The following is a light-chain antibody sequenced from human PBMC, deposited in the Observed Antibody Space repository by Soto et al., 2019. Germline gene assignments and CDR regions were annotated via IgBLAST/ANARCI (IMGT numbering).Light chain of an antibody. CDR3: QQYNNWPYT. CDR2: GAS. V-gene: IGKV3-15*01. J-gene: IGKJ2*01. Sequence: EVVLTQSPATLSVSPGDRATLSCRASQSVSRNLAWYQQKPGQAPRLLIYGASTRATGVPARFSGSGSATEFTLSISSLQSEDVAVYYCQQYNNWPYTFGQGTKLEIK. CDR1: QSVSRN.